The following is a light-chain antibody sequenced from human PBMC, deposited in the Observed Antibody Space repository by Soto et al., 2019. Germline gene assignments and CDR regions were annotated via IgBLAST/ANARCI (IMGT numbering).Light chain of an antibody. J-gene: IGKJ2*01. Sequence: DIQMTQSPSTLSASVGDRVTITCRASQSISSWLAWYQQKPGKAPKLRIYTESSLESGVPSRFSGSGSGTEFNLTISSLQPDDFATYYCQQYNSYPYTFGQGTKMEIK. CDR2: TES. V-gene: IGKV1-5*03. CDR1: QSISSW. CDR3: QQYNSYPYT.